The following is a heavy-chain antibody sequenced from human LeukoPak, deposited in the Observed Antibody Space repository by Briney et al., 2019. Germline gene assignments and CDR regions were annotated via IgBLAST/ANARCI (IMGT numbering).Heavy chain of an antibody. CDR1: GGTFSSYA. Sequence: EASVKVSCKASGGTFSSYAISWVRQAPGQGLEWMGGIIPIFGTANYAQKFQGRVTITAEGSTTTAYIELSSLSSEDTAVYYSAICTIFGVVIIPSVYYYYMDVWGKGTTVTVSS. CDR2: IIPIFGTA. V-gene: IGHV1-69*13. J-gene: IGHJ6*03. CDR3: AICTIFGVVIIPSVYYYYMDV. D-gene: IGHD3-3*01.